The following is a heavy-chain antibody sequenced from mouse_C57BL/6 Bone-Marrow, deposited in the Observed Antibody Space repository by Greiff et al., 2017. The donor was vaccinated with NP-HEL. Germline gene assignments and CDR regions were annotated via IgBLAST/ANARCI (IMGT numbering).Heavy chain of an antibody. CDR1: GFSLTSSG. Sequence: VQRVESGPGLVQPSQSLSITCTVSGFSLTSSGVHWVRQSPGKGLEWLGVIWSGGSTDYNAAFISRLSISKDNSKSQVFFKMDSRQANDTAIYYCAKGAAQATNFDYWGQGTTLTVSS. J-gene: IGHJ2*01. V-gene: IGHV2-2*02. D-gene: IGHD3-2*02. CDR2: IWSGGST. CDR3: AKGAAQATNFDY.